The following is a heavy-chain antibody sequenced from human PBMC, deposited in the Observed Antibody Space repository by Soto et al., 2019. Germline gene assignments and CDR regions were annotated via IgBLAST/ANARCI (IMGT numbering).Heavy chain of an antibody. CDR3: ARDGPPYDILTGYPPGYYFDY. CDR1: GFTFSSYG. J-gene: IGHJ4*02. V-gene: IGHV3-33*01. D-gene: IGHD3-9*01. CDR2: IWYDGGNK. Sequence: PGGSLRLSCAASGFTFSSYGMHWVRQAPGKGLEWVAVIWYDGGNKYYADSVKGRFTISRDNSKNTLYLQMNSLRAEDTAVYYCARDGPPYDILTGYPPGYYFDYWGQGTLVTVSS.